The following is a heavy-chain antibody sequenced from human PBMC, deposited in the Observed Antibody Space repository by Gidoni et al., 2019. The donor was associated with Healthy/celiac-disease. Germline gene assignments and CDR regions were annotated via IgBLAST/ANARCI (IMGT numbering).Heavy chain of an antibody. CDR1: GFTFCSYA. CDR2: IIGSGGST. CDR3: AKAGEGRRVGRGTGGMDV. D-gene: IGHD3-10*01. V-gene: IGHV3-23*01. J-gene: IGHJ6*02. Sequence: EVQLLESGGGLVQPGGSLRLSCAASGFTFCSYAMSWVRQAPGKGLGWVPAIIGSGGSTYYADSVKGRFTISRDNSKNTLYLQMNSLRAEDTAVYYCAKAGEGRRVGRGTGGMDVWGQGTTVTVSS.